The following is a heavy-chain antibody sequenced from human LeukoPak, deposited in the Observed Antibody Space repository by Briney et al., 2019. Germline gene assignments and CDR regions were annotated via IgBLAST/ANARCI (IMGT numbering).Heavy chain of an antibody. CDR3: TRVGYIDEGIDY. J-gene: IGHJ4*02. D-gene: IGHD5-24*01. V-gene: IGHV3-7*04. CDR2: IKQDGSKK. CDR1: EFTFSSYW. Sequence: GGSLRLSCEASEFTFSSYWMTWVRQAPGKGLEWVANIKQDGSKKSYVDSVKGRFTISRDNAKNSLYLQMNSLRAEDTAIYYCTRVGYIDEGIDYWGQGTLVTVSS.